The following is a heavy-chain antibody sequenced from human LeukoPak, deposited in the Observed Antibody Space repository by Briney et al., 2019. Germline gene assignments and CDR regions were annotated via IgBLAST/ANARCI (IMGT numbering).Heavy chain of an antibody. V-gene: IGHV4-59*08. CDR1: GGSISSYY. J-gene: IGHJ5*02. D-gene: IGHD2-2*01. CDR3: ARHPPQGDCSSTSCYESIYWFDP. Sequence: SETLSLACTVSGGSISSYYWSWIRQPPGKGLEWIGYIYYSGSTNYNPSLKSRVTISVDTSKNQFSLKLSSVTAADTAVYYCARHPPQGDCSSTSCYESIYWFDPWGQGTLVTVSS. CDR2: IYYSGST.